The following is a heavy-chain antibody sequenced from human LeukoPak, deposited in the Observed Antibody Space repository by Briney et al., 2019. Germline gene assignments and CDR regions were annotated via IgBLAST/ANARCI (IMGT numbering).Heavy chain of an antibody. CDR1: KFTFSSYE. CDR2: ISGSGIK. Sequence: GGSLRLSCAASKFTFSSYEMNWVRQAPGKGLEWVSYISGSGIKHYADSVKGRFTISRDNAKNSLYLQMNSLRVEDAAVYYCAREDTGVAFDIWGQGTTVTV. D-gene: IGHD2-8*01. CDR3: AREDTGVAFDI. J-gene: IGHJ3*02. V-gene: IGHV3-48*03.